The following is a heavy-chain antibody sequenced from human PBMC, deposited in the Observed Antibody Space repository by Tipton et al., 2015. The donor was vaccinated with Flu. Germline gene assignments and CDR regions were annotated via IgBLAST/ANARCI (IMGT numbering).Heavy chain of an antibody. CDR2: IFTSETT. D-gene: IGHD3-10*01. Sequence: TLSLTCTVSGGSISSGRYYWTWIRQPAGKGLEWIGRIFTSETTTYNPSLKSRVTISLDMSKNQFSLRLSSLTAEDTAVYYCARAGAYGSPLTDYLDSWGQGTLVTVSS. CDR3: ARAGAYGSPLTDYLDS. CDR1: GGSISSGRYY. V-gene: IGHV4-61*02. J-gene: IGHJ4*02.